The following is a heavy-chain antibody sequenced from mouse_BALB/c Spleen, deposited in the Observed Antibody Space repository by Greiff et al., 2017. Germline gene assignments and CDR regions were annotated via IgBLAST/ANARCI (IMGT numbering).Heavy chain of an antibody. V-gene: IGHV1-5*01. CDR1: GYTFTSYW. CDR3: TRSYYYGSSYVPFDY. D-gene: IGHD1-1*01. CDR2: IYPGNSDT. J-gene: IGHJ2*01. Sequence: VQLQQSGTVLARPGASVKMSCKASGYTFTSYWMHWVKQRPGQGLEWIGAIYPGNSDTSYNQKFKGKAKLTAVTSTSTAYMELSSLTNEDSAVYYCTRSYYYGSSYVPFDYWGQGTTLTVSS.